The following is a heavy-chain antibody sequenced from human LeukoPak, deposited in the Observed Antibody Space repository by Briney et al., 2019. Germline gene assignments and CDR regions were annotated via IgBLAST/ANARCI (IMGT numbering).Heavy chain of an antibody. D-gene: IGHD6-6*01. Sequence: GGSQRLSCAASGFIFSNYEINWVRQAPGKGLEWVSSISSSYIYYADSVKGRFTISRDNAKNSLYLQMNSLRAEDTAVYYCARDQYTSSPGGFDYWGQGTLVTVSS. CDR1: GFIFSNYE. J-gene: IGHJ4*02. CDR3: ARDQYTSSPGGFDY. CDR2: ISSSYI. V-gene: IGHV3-21*01.